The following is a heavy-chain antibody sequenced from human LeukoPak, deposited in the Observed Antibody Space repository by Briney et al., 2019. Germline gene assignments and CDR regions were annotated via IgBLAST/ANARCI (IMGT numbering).Heavy chain of an antibody. Sequence: GSLRLSCAASGFTFSSYAMSWVRQPPGKGLEWIGTMYNGGSTSYNPSLKSRVTISVDTSKNQFSLKVNSVTAADTAVYYCARTAGGGGLDCWGQGTLVTVSS. D-gene: IGHD3-16*01. J-gene: IGHJ4*02. CDR2: MYNGGST. CDR3: ARTAGGGGLDC. CDR1: GFTFSSYA. V-gene: IGHV4-38-2*01.